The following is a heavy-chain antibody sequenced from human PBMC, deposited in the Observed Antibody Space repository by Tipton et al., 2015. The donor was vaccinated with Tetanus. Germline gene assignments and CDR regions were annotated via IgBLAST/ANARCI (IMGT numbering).Heavy chain of an antibody. CDR1: GDSGSRHY. Sequence: TLSLTCSVSGDSGSRHYWSWIRQPPGKALEWIGDIFYSGNSISNPSFRSRVTMPVDTSRTLFSLTLIAVTAADTAVYFCARGLIDDFLGSRIYFDSWGPGTLVTVSS. D-gene: IGHD2-8*01. V-gene: IGHV4-59*02. CDR2: IFYSGNS. J-gene: IGHJ4*02. CDR3: ARGLIDDFLGSRIYFDS.